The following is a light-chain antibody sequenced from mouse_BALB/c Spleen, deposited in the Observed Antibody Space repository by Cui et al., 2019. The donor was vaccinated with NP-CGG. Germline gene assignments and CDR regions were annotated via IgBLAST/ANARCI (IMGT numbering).Light chain of an antibody. CDR2: GTN. J-gene: IGLJ1*01. CDR1: TGAVTTSNY. Sequence: QVVVTKESALTITPGETVTLTCRSSTGAVTTSNYANWVQEKPDHLFTGLIGGTNNRAPGVPARFSGSLIGDKAALTITGAQTEDEAIYFCALWYSNHWVFGGGTKLTVL. V-gene: IGLV1*01. CDR3: ALWYSNHWV.